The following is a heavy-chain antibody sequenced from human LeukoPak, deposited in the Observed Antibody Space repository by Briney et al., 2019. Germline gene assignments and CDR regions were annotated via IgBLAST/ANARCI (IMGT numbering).Heavy chain of an antibody. CDR3: ARDRETWYFDF. J-gene: IGHJ4*02. CDR1: AFTFSSVG. CDR2: IWYDGSNK. Sequence: GGSLRLSCAASAFTFSSVGMHWVRQAPGKGLEWVAGIWYDGSNKYYADSVEGRFTLSRDNSKNTLYLQMNSLRAEDTAVYYCARDRETWYFDFWGQGTLVTVSS. V-gene: IGHV3-33*01.